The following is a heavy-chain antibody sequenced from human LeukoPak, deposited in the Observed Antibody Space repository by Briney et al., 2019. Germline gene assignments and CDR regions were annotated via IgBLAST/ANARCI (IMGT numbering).Heavy chain of an antibody. CDR3: AKVSLGTAMTS. CDR1: GFTFSTYA. V-gene: IGHV3-23*01. J-gene: IGHJ5*02. D-gene: IGHD5-18*01. CDR2: ISGSGGST. Sequence: GESLRLSCAASGFTFSTYAMSWVRQAPGKGLDWLSAISGSGGSTYYADSVKGRFTISRDNSKNTLYLQLDSLRAEDTAVYYCAKVSLGTAMTSWGQGTLVTVSS.